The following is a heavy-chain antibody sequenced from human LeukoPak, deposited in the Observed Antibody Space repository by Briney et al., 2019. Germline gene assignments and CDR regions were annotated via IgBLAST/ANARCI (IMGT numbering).Heavy chain of an antibody. Sequence: GGSLRLSCAASGFTFSNAWMSWVRQAPGQGMEWVGRIKSKTDGGTTDYAAPVKGRFTISRDDSKNTLYLQMNSLKTEDTAVYYCTTVSASADMTTVTTLDYWGQGTLVTVSS. V-gene: IGHV3-15*01. CDR3: TTVSASADMTTVTTLDY. CDR1: GFTFSNAW. CDR2: IKSKTDGGTT. J-gene: IGHJ4*02. D-gene: IGHD4-17*01.